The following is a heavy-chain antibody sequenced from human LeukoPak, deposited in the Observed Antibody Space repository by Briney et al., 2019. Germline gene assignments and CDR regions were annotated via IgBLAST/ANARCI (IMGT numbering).Heavy chain of an antibody. CDR3: ARSLGTYSSGLAGV. D-gene: IGHD5-18*01. V-gene: IGHV4-34*01. J-gene: IGHJ4*02. CDR2: INHSGST. Sequence: SETLSLTCAVYGGSFSGYYWSWIRQPPGKGLEWIGEINHSGSTNYNPSLKSRVTISVDTSKNQFSLKLSSVTAADTAVYYCARSLGTYSSGLAGVWGQGTLVTVSS. CDR1: GGSFSGYY.